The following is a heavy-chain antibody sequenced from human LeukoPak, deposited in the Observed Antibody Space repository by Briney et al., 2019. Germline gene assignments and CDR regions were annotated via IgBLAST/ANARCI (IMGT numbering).Heavy chain of an antibody. CDR2: ISYDGSNK. D-gene: IGHD3-10*01. V-gene: IGHV3-30*04. J-gene: IGHJ4*02. CDR3: ARERIRGEDY. Sequence: GGSLRLSCVASGFTFSSYAMHWVRQAPGKGLEWVAVISYDGSNKYYADSVKGRFTISRDNSENTLYLQMNSLRAEDTAVYYCARERIRGEDYWGQGTLVTVSS. CDR1: GFTFSSYA.